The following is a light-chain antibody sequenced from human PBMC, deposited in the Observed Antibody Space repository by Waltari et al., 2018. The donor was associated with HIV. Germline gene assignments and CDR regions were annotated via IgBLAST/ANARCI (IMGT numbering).Light chain of an antibody. CDR2: GAT. J-gene: IGKJ4*01. CDR3: QTYNGPPFA. Sequence: DIQMTQSPSSLSASVGDSVPITCRASQGVRQYVAWYHQRPGEPPKVVIYGATILQAGVEPRFSASGSGTDFSLTISSLRAEDLGIYYCQTYNGPPFAFGGGTKV. V-gene: IGKV1-27*01. CDR1: QGVRQY.